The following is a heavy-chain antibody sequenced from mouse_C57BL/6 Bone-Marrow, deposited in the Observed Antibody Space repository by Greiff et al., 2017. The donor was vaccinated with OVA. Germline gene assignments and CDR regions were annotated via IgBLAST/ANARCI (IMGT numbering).Heavy chain of an antibody. CDR1: GFSFNTYA. CDR2: IRSKSNNYAT. V-gene: IGHV10-1*01. J-gene: IGHJ4*01. CDR3: ARDDGYSYAMDY. Sequence: EVKLVESGGGLVQPKGSLKLSCAASGFSFNTYAMNWVRQAPGKGLEWVARIRSKSNNYATYYADSVKDRFTISRDDSESMLYLQMNNLKTEDTAMYYCARDDGYSYAMDYWGQGTSVTVSS. D-gene: IGHD2-3*01.